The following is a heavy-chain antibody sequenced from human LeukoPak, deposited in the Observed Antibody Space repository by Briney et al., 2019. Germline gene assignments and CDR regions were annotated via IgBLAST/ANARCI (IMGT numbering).Heavy chain of an antibody. D-gene: IGHD4-11*01. V-gene: IGHV3-33*01. CDR1: GFTFSSYG. CDR3: ARDFPPMTTVTRPGYGMDV. J-gene: IGHJ6*02. CDR2: IWYDGSNK. Sequence: HPGGSLRLSCAASGFTFSSYGMHWVRQAPGKGLEWVAVIWYDGSNKYYADSVKGRFTISRDNSKNTLYLQMNSLRAEDTAVYYCARDFPPMTTVTRPGYGMDVWGQGTTVTVSS.